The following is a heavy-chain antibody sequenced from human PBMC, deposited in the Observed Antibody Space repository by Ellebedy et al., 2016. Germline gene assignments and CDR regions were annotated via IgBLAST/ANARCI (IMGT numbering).Heavy chain of an antibody. CDR2: IGTADDT. CDR3: VREGASTVWYDWYFDL. Sequence: GESLKISCAASGFTFRSSDMHWVRQVIGKGLEWVSAIGTADDTYYSDSVKGRFIISRENAKNSLFLQMNSLGAGDTAVYYCVREGASTVWYDWYFDLWGRGTLVTVSS. J-gene: IGHJ2*01. D-gene: IGHD6-19*01. CDR1: GFTFRSSD. V-gene: IGHV3-13*01.